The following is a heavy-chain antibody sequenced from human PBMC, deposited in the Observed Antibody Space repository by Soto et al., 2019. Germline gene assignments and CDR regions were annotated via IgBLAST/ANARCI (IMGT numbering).Heavy chain of an antibody. Sequence: SVKVSCKASGGTFSSYGISWVRQAPGQGLEWMGGIIPIFGTANYAQKCQGRVTITADESKSTAYMELSSQRSEDTAVDYCAIEDLHLLSSRGSSSHYYYGMDVWGQGTTVTVSS. V-gene: IGHV1-69*13. CDR2: IIPIFGTA. J-gene: IGHJ6*02. CDR3: AIEDLHLLSSRGSSSHYYYGMDV. CDR1: GGTFSSYG. D-gene: IGHD6-6*01.